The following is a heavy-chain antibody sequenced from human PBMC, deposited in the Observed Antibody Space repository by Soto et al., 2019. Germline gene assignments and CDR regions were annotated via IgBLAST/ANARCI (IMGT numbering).Heavy chain of an antibody. CDR3: ARDFYSSGWYYYHYGMDV. D-gene: IGHD6-19*01. V-gene: IGHV3-30-3*01. J-gene: IGHJ6*02. CDR1: GFTFSSYA. Sequence: LRLSCAASGFTFSSYAMHWVRQAPGKGLEWVAVISYDGSNKYYADSVKGRFTISRDNSKNTLYLQMNSLRAEDTAVYYCARDFYSSGWYYYHYGMDVWGQGTTVTVSS. CDR2: ISYDGSNK.